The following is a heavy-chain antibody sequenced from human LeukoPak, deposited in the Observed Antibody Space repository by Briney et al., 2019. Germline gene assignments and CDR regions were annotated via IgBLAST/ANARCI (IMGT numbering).Heavy chain of an antibody. D-gene: IGHD1-14*01. CDR1: GGSMRNSH. CDR2: LFTTGST. CDR3: ARDGVPLTNLVARPFHP. Sequence: SETLSLTCTVSGGSMRNSHWSWIRQPAGKGREGVGRLFTTGSTNYNPSLKTRVTMSIDTSKNQFSLKMTSVTAADTAVYYCARDGVPLTNLVARPFHPWGQGTLVIVSS. J-gene: IGHJ1*01. V-gene: IGHV4-4*07.